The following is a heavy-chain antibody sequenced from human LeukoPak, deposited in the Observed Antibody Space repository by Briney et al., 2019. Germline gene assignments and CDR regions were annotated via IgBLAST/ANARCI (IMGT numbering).Heavy chain of an antibody. CDR3: ARDPRYYGARGPYYMDV. CDR2: ISSSSSYI. V-gene: IGHV3-21*01. J-gene: IGHJ6*03. Sequence: GGSLRLSCAASGFTFSSYSMNWVRQAPGKGLEWVSSISSSSSYIYYADSVKGRFTFSRDNAKNTLFLQMNSLRAEDTAVYYCARDPRYYGARGPYYMDVWGKGTTVTVSS. D-gene: IGHD4-17*01. CDR1: GFTFSSYS.